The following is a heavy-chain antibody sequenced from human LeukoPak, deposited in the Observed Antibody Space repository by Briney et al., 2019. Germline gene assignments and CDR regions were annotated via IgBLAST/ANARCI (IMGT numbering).Heavy chain of an antibody. Sequence: GGSLRLSCAASGFTFSSPAMSWVRQAPGKGLEWVSGISGSGGSTNYADSVKGRFTVSRDNSKNTLYLQMNSLRAEDTAVYYCAKGSSNVNLDFDYWGQGTLVTVSS. CDR2: ISGSGGST. CDR1: GFTFSSPA. J-gene: IGHJ4*02. V-gene: IGHV3-23*01. D-gene: IGHD6-13*01. CDR3: AKGSSNVNLDFDY.